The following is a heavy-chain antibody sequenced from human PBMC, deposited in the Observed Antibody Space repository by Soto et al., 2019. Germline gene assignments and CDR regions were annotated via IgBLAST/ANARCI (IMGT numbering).Heavy chain of an antibody. Sequence: GGSLRLSCAASGFTFSSYAMHWVRQAPGKGLEWVAVISYDGSNKYYADSVKGRFTISRDNSKNTLYLQMNSLRAEDTAVYYCARDWGVVVAATQTFDYWGQGTLVTVSS. J-gene: IGHJ4*02. V-gene: IGHV3-30-3*01. CDR2: ISYDGSNK. CDR1: GFTFSSYA. D-gene: IGHD2-15*01. CDR3: ARDWGVVVAATQTFDY.